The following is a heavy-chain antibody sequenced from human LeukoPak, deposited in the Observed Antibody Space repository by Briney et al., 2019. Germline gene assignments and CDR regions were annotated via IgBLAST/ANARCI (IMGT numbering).Heavy chain of an antibody. CDR1: GGSISSGSYS. V-gene: IGHV4-61*02. CDR2: IYTSGST. D-gene: IGHD3-16*01. CDR3: ARGEAPGLGAFDI. J-gene: IGHJ3*02. Sequence: SETLSLTCTVSGGSISSGSYSWSWIRQPAGKGLEWIGRIYTSGSTNYNPSLKSRATISVDTSKNQFSLKLSSVTAADTAVYYCARGEAPGLGAFDIWGQGTMVTVSS.